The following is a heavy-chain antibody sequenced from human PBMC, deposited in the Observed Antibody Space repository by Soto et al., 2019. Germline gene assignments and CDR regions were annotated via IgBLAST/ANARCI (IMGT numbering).Heavy chain of an antibody. Sequence: QVQLVQSGAEVKKPGASVKVSCEASGYTFKMFGITWVRQAPGQGLEWLGWISVYTGNTDYAPKIQERVTLTTDTATNTAYMEVRSLRSDDTAGYYCARTRRLYLSAAPGYYGASMEDSWGQGTLVTVSS. D-gene: IGHD3-22*01. CDR2: ISVYTGNT. CDR1: GYTFKMFG. V-gene: IGHV1-18*01. J-gene: IGHJ4*02. CDR3: ARTRRLYLSAAPGYYGASMEDS.